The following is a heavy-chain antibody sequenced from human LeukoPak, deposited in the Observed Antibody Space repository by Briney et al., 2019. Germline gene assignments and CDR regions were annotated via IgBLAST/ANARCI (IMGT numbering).Heavy chain of an antibody. CDR1: GGSISRSSYY. V-gene: IGHV4-39*01. J-gene: IGHJ4*02. D-gene: IGHD3-22*01. CDR3: TRLLYDRSGYYYFDY. CDR2: IYYSGST. Sequence: SETLSLTCTVSGGSISRSSYYWGWIRQPPGKGLEWIGSIYYSGSTYDNPSLKSRVTISVDTSKNQVSLKLSSVTAADTGIYYCTRLLYDRSGYYYFDYWGQGTLVTVSS.